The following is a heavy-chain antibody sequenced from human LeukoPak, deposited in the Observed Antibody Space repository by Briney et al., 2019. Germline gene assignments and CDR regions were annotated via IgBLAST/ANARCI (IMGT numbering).Heavy chain of an antibody. CDR3: ASATGVEVAGTTYYYFYYMNV. J-gene: IGHJ6*03. D-gene: IGHD6-19*01. CDR2: INPDSGGT. CDR1: GHTFTGYS. Sequence: ASVKVSCKASGHTFTGYSIQGVRQAPGQGLEWMGWINPDSGGTNYAQNFQGRVTLTRDTSNSTAYMELSRLRSDDTAVYYCASATGVEVAGTTYYYFYYMNVWGEGTTVTVSS. V-gene: IGHV1-2*02.